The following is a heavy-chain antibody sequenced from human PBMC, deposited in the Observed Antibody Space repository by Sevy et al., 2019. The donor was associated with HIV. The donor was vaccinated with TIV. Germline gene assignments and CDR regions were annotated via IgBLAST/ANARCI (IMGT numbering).Heavy chain of an antibody. Sequence: GGSPRLSCAASGFTFSSYSMNWVRQAPGKGLEWVSSISSSSSYIYYADSVKGRFTISRDNAKNSLYLQMNSLRAEDTAVYYCARDPNSGSPDYWGQGTLVTVSS. J-gene: IGHJ4*02. CDR3: ARDPNSGSPDY. CDR2: ISSSSSYI. V-gene: IGHV3-21*01. D-gene: IGHD1-26*01. CDR1: GFTFSSYS.